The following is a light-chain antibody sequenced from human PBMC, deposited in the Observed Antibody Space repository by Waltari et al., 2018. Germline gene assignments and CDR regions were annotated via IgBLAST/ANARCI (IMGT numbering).Light chain of an antibody. CDR1: NSTIGSNT. Sequence: QPVLTQPPSASGTPGQRVTISCPGSNSTIGSNTENLYQQFPGTAPKLRIYTNNHRPSGVPDRFSGSKSGTSASLAISGRQSEDEAEYYCAAWDDSLRGDVFGTGTKVTVL. CDR2: TNN. J-gene: IGLJ1*01. CDR3: AAWDDSLRGDV. V-gene: IGLV1-44*01.